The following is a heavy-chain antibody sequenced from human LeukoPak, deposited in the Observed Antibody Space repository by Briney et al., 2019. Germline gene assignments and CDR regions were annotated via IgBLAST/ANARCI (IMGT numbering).Heavy chain of an antibody. CDR3: ARWRSGASDY. V-gene: IGHV4-34*01. CDR2: INHSGST. D-gene: IGHD5-12*01. CDR1: GGSFSGYY. J-gene: IGHJ4*02. Sequence: PSETLSLTCAVYGGSFSGYYWSWIRQPPGKGLEWIGEINHSGSTNYNPSLKSRVTISVDTSTNQFSLKLSSVTASDTAVYYCARWRSGASDYWGQGTLVTVSS.